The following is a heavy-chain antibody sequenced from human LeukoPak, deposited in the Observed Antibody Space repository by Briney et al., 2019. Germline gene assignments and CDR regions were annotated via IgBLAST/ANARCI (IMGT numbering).Heavy chain of an antibody. V-gene: IGHV4-34*01. Sequence: SETLSLTCAVYGGSFSGYYWSWIRQPPGKGLEWIGEINHSGSTNYNPSLKSRVTISVDTSKNQFSLKLSSVTAADTAVYYRARVKGRYYGMDVWGQGTTVTVSS. J-gene: IGHJ6*02. CDR1: GGSFSGYY. CDR3: ARVKGRYYGMDV. CDR2: INHSGST. D-gene: IGHD3-10*01.